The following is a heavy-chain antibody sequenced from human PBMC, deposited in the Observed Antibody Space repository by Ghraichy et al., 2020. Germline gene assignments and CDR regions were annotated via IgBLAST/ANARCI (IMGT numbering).Heavy chain of an antibody. V-gene: IGHV3-23*01. Sequence: GGSLRLSCAASGFIFSNYAMTWVRQAPGKGLEWVSSITGTGANTYYEDSVKGRFTISRDNSKNTLYLQMNSLRAEDTAIHYCAKDDYCSGATCATYYYYGFDFWGQGTTVTVSS. J-gene: IGHJ6*02. CDR1: GFIFSNYA. CDR2: ITGTGANT. CDR3: AKDDYCSGATCATYYYYGFDF. D-gene: IGHD2-15*01.